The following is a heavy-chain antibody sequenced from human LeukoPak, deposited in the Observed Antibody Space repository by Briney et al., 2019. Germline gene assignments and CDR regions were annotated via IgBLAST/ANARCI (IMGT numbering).Heavy chain of an antibody. CDR2: ISAYSGNT. D-gene: IGHD3-9*01. CDR1: GGTFSSYA. Sequence: ASVKVSCKASGGTFSSYAISWVRQAPGQGLEWMGWISAYSGNTNYAQKLQGRVTMTTDTSTSTAYMELRSLRNDDTAVYYCARVPHYDILTGYYKDHWGQGTLVTVSS. CDR3: ARVPHYDILTGYYKDH. V-gene: IGHV1-18*01. J-gene: IGHJ4*02.